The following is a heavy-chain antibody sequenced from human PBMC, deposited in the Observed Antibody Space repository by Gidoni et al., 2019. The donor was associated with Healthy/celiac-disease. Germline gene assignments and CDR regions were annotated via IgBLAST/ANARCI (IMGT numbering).Heavy chain of an antibody. CDR1: ALSLDTIGMG. CDR2: IYWDDDK. CDR3: AHLSIAARPVYFDY. J-gene: IGHJ4*02. V-gene: IGHV2-5*02. Sequence: SLKGFRPTQVTSTQSPTLICTFSALSLDTIGMGVGWIRPPPGKALEWLALIYWDDDKRYSPSLKSRLTITKDTSKNQVVLTMTNMDPVDTATYYCAHLSIAARPVYFDYWGQGTLVTVSS. D-gene: IGHD6-6*01.